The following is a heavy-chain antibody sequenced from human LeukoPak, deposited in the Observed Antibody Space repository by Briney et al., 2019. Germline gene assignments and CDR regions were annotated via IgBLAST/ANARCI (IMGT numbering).Heavy chain of an antibody. CDR1: GFTFSSYW. CDR3: ARPMGWRDGYNEGIY. CDR2: IKQDGSEK. J-gene: IGHJ4*02. V-gene: IGHV3-7*01. D-gene: IGHD5-24*01. Sequence: PGGSLRLSCAASGFTFSSYWMSWVRQAPGKGLEWVANIKQDGSEKYYVDSVKGRFTISRDNAKNSLYLQMNSLRAEDTAVYYCARPMGWRDGYNEGIYWGQGTLVTVSS.